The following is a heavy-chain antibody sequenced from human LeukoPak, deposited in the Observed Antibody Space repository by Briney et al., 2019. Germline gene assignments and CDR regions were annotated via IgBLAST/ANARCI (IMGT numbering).Heavy chain of an antibody. CDR1: GYTFTGYY. CDR3: ARGDQLPPYYFDY. CDR2: INPNSGGT. Sequence: ASVKVSCKASGYTFTGYYMHWVRQAPGEGLEWMGWINPNSGGTNYAQKFQGRVTMTRDTSISTAYMELSRLRSDDTAVYYCARGDQLPPYYFDYWGQGTLVTVSS. V-gene: IGHV1-2*02. J-gene: IGHJ4*02. D-gene: IGHD2-2*01.